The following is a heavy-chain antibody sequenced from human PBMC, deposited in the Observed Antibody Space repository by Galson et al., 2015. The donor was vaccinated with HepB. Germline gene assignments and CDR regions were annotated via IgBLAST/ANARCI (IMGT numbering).Heavy chain of an antibody. D-gene: IGHD3-3*01. J-gene: IGHJ3*02. CDR2: IKSKTDGGTT. CDR1: GFTFSNAW. Sequence: SLRLSCAASGFTFSNAWMNWVRQAPGKGLEWVGRIKSKTDGGTTDYAAPVKGRFTISRDDSKNTLYLQMNSLKTEDTAVYYCTTAYFGVVTGDAFDIWGQGTMVTVSS. CDR3: TTAYFGVVTGDAFDI. V-gene: IGHV3-15*07.